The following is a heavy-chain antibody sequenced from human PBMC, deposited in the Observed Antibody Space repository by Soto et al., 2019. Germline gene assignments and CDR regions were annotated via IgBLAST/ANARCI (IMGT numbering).Heavy chain of an antibody. CDR3: AKQDDRGALEI. Sequence: PGESLKISCKISGKAFTSFWVVWVRQMPGRGLEWMGNIYPGDSDTRYTPPFQGQVTISADKSTNTAYLQWHSLQASDTALYYCAKQDDRGALEIWGQGTMVTVS. D-gene: IGHD3-22*01. CDR1: GKAFTSFW. J-gene: IGHJ3*02. V-gene: IGHV5-51*01. CDR2: IYPGDSDT.